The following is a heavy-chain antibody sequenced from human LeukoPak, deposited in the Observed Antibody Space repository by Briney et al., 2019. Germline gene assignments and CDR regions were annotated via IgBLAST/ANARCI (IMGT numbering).Heavy chain of an antibody. CDR1: GGTFSSYA. D-gene: IGHD4-23*01. J-gene: IGHJ4*02. CDR3: ARDSSDYGGNLGTPYYFNY. V-gene: IGHV1-69*04. CDR2: IIPILGIA. Sequence: GASVKVSCKASGGTFSSYAISWVRQAPGQGLEWMGRIIPILGIANYAQKFQGRVTITADKSTSTAYMELSSLRSEDTAVYYCARDSSDYGGNLGTPYYFNYWGQGTLVTVSS.